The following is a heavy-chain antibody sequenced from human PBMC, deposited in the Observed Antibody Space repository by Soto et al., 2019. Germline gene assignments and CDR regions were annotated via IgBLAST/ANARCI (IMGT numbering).Heavy chain of an antibody. Sequence: ASVKVSCMASGYTFTIYGISWVRQAPGQGLEWMGWISAYNGNTNYAQRLQGRVTMTTDTSTSTAYMELRSLRSDDTAVYYCEKGTDSSGYYYGAFDSWSQGTMVTV. J-gene: IGHJ3*02. V-gene: IGHV1-18*01. CDR1: GYTFTIYG. D-gene: IGHD3-22*01. CDR2: ISAYNGNT. CDR3: EKGTDSSGYYYGAFDS.